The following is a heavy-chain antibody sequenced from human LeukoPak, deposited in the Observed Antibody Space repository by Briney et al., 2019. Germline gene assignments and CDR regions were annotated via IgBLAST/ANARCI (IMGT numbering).Heavy chain of an antibody. D-gene: IGHD3-3*01. CDR3: ARDPDYDFWSGPGFDY. CDR2: ISAYNGNT. J-gene: IGHJ4*02. CDR1: GYTFTSYG. V-gene: IGHV1-18*01. Sequence: ASVKVPCKASGYTFTSYGISWVRQAPGQGLEWMGWISAYNGNTNYAQKLQGRVTMTTDTSTSTAYMELRSLRSDDTAVYYCARDPDYDFWSGPGFDYWGQGTLVTVSS.